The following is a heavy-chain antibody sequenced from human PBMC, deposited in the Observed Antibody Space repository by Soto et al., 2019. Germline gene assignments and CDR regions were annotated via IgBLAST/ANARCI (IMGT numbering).Heavy chain of an antibody. CDR3: ARVMANEGGVNHDAFAI. V-gene: IGHV1-18*01. J-gene: IGHJ3*02. Sequence: QVQLVQSGAEVKKPGASVKVSCKASGYNFTSYGISWVRQAPGQGLEWMGWIRAYTGHTNYAQNLQGRVTMTTDTSTRTAYVELRRLRSDDTAVYYWARVMANEGGVNHDAFAIWRKGTMLTVPS. D-gene: IGHD3-16*01. CDR2: IRAYTGHT. CDR1: GYNFTSYG.